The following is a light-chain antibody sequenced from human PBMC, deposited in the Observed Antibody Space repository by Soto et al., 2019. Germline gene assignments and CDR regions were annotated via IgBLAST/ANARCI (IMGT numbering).Light chain of an antibody. Sequence: IVLTQSPATLSVSPGERATLSCRASQSVSSNLAWYQQKPGQAPRLLSYGASTRATGIPARFSSSGSGTEFTLTISSLKSQDFEVYYCQQYNNWPRTFGQGTKVDIK. CDR3: QQYNNWPRT. V-gene: IGKV3-15*01. CDR1: QSVSSN. CDR2: GAS. J-gene: IGKJ1*01.